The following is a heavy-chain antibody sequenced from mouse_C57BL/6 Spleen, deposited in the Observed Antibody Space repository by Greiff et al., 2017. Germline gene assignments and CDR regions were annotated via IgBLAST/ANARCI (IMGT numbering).Heavy chain of an antibody. Sequence: EVMLVESGGGLVKPGGSLKLSCAASGFTFSDYGMHWVRQAPEKGLEWVAYISSGSSTIYYADTVTGRFTISRDNAKNTLFLQMTSLRSEDTAMYYCARYPYYYGSSYWYFDVWGTGTTVTVSS. J-gene: IGHJ1*03. CDR2: ISSGSSTI. D-gene: IGHD1-1*01. CDR1: GFTFSDYG. V-gene: IGHV5-17*01. CDR3: ARYPYYYGSSYWYFDV.